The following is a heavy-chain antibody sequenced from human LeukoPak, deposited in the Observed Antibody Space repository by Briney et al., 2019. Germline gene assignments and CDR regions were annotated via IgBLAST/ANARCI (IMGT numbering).Heavy chain of an antibody. D-gene: IGHD5-24*01. CDR2: IYTSGST. V-gene: IGHV4-61*09. Sequence: SQTLSLTCTVSGGSISSGSYYWSWIRQPAGKGLEWIGHIYTSGSTNYNPSLKSRVTISVDTSKNQFSLKLSSVTAADTAVYYCARDFLRDGYNYWYFDLWGRGTLVTVSS. CDR3: ARDFLRDGYNYWYFDL. J-gene: IGHJ2*01. CDR1: GGSISSGSYY.